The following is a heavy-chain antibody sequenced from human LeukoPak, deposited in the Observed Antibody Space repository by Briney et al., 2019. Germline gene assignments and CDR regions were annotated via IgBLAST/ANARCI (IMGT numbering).Heavy chain of an antibody. V-gene: IGHV1-69*01. J-gene: IGHJ4*02. CDR3: ARDGDTAMVSPTDILFDY. CDR1: GGTFSSYA. Sequence: SVKVSCKASGGTFSSYAISWVRQAPGQGLEWMGGIIPIFGTANYAQKFQGRVTITADESTSTAYMELSSLRSEDTAVYYCARDGDTAMVSPTDILFDYWDQGTLVTVSS. D-gene: IGHD5-18*01. CDR2: IIPIFGTA.